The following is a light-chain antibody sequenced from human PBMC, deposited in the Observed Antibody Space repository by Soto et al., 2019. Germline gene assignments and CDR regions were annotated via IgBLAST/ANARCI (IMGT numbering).Light chain of an antibody. CDR3: SSFTNNNTPHVV. J-gene: IGLJ2*01. CDR2: GVS. Sequence: QSALTQPASVSGSPGQSITISCTGADSDVGGYNYVSWYQQHPDKAPKLMIYGVSNRPSGVSNRFSGSKSGNTASLIISGLQAEDEADYYCSSFTNNNTPHVVFGGGTKLTVL. CDR1: DSDVGGYNY. V-gene: IGLV2-14*01.